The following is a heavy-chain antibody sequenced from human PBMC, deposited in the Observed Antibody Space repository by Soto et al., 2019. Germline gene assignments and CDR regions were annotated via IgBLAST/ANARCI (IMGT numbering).Heavy chain of an antibody. CDR3: ARDVTYYYDSSGYYGDYFDY. J-gene: IGHJ4*02. D-gene: IGHD3-22*01. Sequence: GASVKVSFKACGGTFSSYAISWLRQAPGQGLEWMGGIIPIFGIANYAQKFQGRVTITADESTSTAYMELSSLRSEDTAVYYCARDVTYYYDSSGYYGDYFDYWGQGTLVTVSS. V-gene: IGHV1-69*13. CDR1: GGTFSSYA. CDR2: IIPIFGIA.